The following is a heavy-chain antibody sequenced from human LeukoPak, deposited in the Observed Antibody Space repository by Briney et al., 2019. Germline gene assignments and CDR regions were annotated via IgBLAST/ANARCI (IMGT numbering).Heavy chain of an antibody. Sequence: GASVKVSCKASGGTFSGDAISWVRLAPGQGLEWMGAIIPMFGTANYAQKFQGRVTITADESTNTAYMDLSSLRYEDTAVYYCARALTLIRGQQAYYFDSWAQGTLVTVSS. CDR3: ARALTLIRGQQAYYFDS. CDR2: IIPMFGTA. D-gene: IGHD3-10*01. V-gene: IGHV1-69*13. J-gene: IGHJ4*02. CDR1: GGTFSGDA.